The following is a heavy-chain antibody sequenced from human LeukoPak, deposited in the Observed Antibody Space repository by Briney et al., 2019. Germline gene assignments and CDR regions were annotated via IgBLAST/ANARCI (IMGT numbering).Heavy chain of an antibody. V-gene: IGHV3-30*02. CDR2: IRYDGSNK. Sequence: GGSLRLSCAASGFTFSSYWMSWVRQAPGKGLEWVAFIRYDGSNKYYADSVKGRFTISRDNSKNTLYLQMNSLRAEDTAVYYCAKDALIGYYGSGTDYWGQGTLVTVSS. J-gene: IGHJ4*02. CDR1: GFTFSSYW. D-gene: IGHD3-10*01. CDR3: AKDALIGYYGSGTDY.